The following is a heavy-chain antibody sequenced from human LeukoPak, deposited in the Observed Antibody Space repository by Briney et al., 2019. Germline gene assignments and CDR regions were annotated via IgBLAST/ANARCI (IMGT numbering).Heavy chain of an antibody. CDR2: IYTSGST. CDR1: GGSISSYY. D-gene: IGHD6-13*01. CDR3: ATVAAQLGEDY. Sequence: SETLSLTCTVSGGSISSYYWSWFRQPAGKGLEWIGRIYTSGSTNYNPSLKSRVTMSVDTSKNQFSLKLSSVTAADTAVYYCATVAAQLGEDYWGQGTLVTVSS. J-gene: IGHJ4*02. V-gene: IGHV4-4*07.